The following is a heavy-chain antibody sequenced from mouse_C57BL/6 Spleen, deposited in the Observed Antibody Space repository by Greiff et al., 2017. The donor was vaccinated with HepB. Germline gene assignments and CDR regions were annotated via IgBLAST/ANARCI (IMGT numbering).Heavy chain of an antibody. CDR2: IDPSDSET. D-gene: IGHD5-1-1*01. CDR3: ARSILQRTDWYLDV. J-gene: IGHJ1*03. CDR1: GYTFTSYW. Sequence: QVQLQQPGAELVRPGSSVKLSCKASGYTFTSYWMHWVKQRPIQGLEWIGNIDPSDSETHYNQKFKDKATLTVDKSSSTAYLQLSSLTSEDSAVYFCARSILQRTDWYLDVWGTGTTVTVAS. V-gene: IGHV1-52*01.